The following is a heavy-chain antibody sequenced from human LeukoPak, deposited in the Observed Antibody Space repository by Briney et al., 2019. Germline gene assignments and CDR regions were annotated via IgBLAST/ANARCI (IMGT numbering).Heavy chain of an antibody. D-gene: IGHD5-24*01. Sequence: SETLSLTCTVSGGSITSKHWSWIRQPAGKGLEWIGRIYNTGSTNYNPTLESRVAMSVDTSKNQLLLKLTSVTAADTAIFYCAGQPRMASYFDSWGQGALVTVSS. V-gene: IGHV4-4*07. CDR1: GGSITSKH. CDR2: IYNTGST. J-gene: IGHJ4*02. CDR3: AGQPRMASYFDS.